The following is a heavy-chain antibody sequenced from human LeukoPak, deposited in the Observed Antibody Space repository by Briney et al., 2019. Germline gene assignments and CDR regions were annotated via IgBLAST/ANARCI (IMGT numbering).Heavy chain of an antibody. V-gene: IGHV4-30-2*01. D-gene: IGHD3-22*01. Sequence: SQTLSLTCAVSGGSISSGGYSWSWIRQPPGKGLEWIGYIYHSGSTYYNPSLKSRVTISVDRSKNQFSLKLSSVTAADTAVYYCARAADSSSYYYNYWGQGTLVTVSS. J-gene: IGHJ4*02. CDR1: GGSISSGGYS. CDR2: IYHSGST. CDR3: ARAADSSSYYYNY.